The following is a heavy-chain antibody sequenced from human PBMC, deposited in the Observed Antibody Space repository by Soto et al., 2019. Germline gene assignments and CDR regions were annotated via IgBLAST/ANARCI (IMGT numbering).Heavy chain of an antibody. Sequence: QVQLVESGGGVVQPGRSLRLSCAASGFTFSSYGMHWVRQAPGKGLEWVALIWYDGSNKYYADSAKGRFTISRDNSKNTLYLQMNSLRAEDTAVYYCARDRATYPHYYFDLWGRGTLVSVSS. V-gene: IGHV3-33*01. J-gene: IGHJ2*01. CDR2: IWYDGSNK. CDR3: ARDRATYPHYYFDL. CDR1: GFTFSSYG. D-gene: IGHD1-26*01.